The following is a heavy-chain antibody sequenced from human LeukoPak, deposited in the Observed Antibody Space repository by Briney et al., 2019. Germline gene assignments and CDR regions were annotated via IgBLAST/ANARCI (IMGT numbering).Heavy chain of an antibody. V-gene: IGHV4-4*07. CDR1: GDSVDGFY. J-gene: IGHJ6*03. Sequence: SSETLSLTCTVSGDSVDGFYWSWIRQAAGKGPEWLGRIYTSGATNCYPSLKSRVSMSIDTSKNQFSLRLSSVTAADTAVYYCARGGAYSKSHFLYYQFMDVWGKGTTVTVYS. CDR3: ARGGAYSKSHFLYYQFMDV. CDR2: IYTSGAT. D-gene: IGHD4-11*01.